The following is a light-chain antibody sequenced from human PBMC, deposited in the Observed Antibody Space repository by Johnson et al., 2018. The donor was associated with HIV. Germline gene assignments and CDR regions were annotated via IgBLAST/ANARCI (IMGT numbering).Light chain of an antibody. CDR3: GTWDRSLSACF. CDR2: DTI. Sequence: QSVLTQPPSVSAAPGQKVTISCSGSSSNIGSHYVSWYQQVPGTAPRLVIYDTIKRHSGIPDRFSGSKSGTSATLGITGLQTGDEADYSCGTWDRSLSACFFGTGTKVTVL. V-gene: IGLV1-51*01. CDR1: SSNIGSHY. J-gene: IGLJ1*01.